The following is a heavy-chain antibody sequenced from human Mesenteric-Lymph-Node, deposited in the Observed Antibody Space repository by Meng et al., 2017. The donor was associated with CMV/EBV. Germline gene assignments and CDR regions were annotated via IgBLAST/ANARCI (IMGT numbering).Heavy chain of an antibody. D-gene: IGHD1-26*01. CDR3: ARGPGVGATADFDY. J-gene: IGHJ4*02. CDR2: TSTYNGNT. V-gene: IGHV1-18*01. CDR1: GYTFDSHG. Sequence: ASVKVSCKASGYTFDSHGISWVRQAPGQGLEWMGWTSTYNGNTDYAQSLQGRVTMTADTSTSTAYMELRSLRSDDTAVYYCARGPGVGATADFDYWGQGTLVTVSS.